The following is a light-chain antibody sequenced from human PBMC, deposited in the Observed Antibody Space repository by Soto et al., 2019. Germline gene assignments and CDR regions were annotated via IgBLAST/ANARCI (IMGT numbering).Light chain of an antibody. V-gene: IGKV3-20*01. J-gene: IGKJ1*01. Sequence: EIVLTQSPGTLSLSPGERATLSCRASQSVSSNYLAWYQQKPGQAPRPLIYGASSRATGIPDRFSGSGAGTDVTRTISRLESEDFAVYYCQQYGSSPWTFGQGTKVEIK. CDR1: QSVSSNY. CDR2: GAS. CDR3: QQYGSSPWT.